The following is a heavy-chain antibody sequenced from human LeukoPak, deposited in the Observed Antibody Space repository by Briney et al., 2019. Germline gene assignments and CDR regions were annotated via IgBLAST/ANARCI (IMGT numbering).Heavy chain of an antibody. Sequence: ASVKVSCKASGGTFSSYAISWVRQAPGQGLEWMGRIIPILGIANYAQKFQGRVTITADKSTSTAYMELSSLRSEDTAVYYCAREREGGYGDYVSYEPDDYWGQGTLVTVSS. J-gene: IGHJ4*02. D-gene: IGHD4-17*01. CDR1: GGTFSSYA. V-gene: IGHV1-69*04. CDR3: AREREGGYGDYVSYEPDDY. CDR2: IIPILGIA.